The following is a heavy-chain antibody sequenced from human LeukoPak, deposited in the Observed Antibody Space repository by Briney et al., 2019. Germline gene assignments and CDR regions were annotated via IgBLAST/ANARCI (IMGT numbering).Heavy chain of an antibody. CDR2: INAGNGNT. J-gene: IGHJ1*01. CDR1: RYTFISYA. D-gene: IGHD6-13*01. CDR3: ARGERRQLVGSSEKYFQH. Sequence: ASVKVSCKASRYTFISYAMHWVRQAPGQRLEWMGWINAGNGNTKYSQEFQGRVTITRDTSASTAYMELSSLRPEDMAVYYCARGERRQLVGSSEKYFQHWGQGTLVTVPS. V-gene: IGHV1-3*03.